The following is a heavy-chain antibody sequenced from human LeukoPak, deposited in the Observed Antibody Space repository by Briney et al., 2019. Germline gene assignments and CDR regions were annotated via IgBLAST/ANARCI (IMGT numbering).Heavy chain of an antibody. CDR2: IIPIFGTA. V-gene: IGHV1-69*13. Sequence: GASVKVSCKASGGTFSSYAISWVRQAPGQGLEWMGGIIPIFGTANYAQKFQGRVTITADESTSTAYMELSSLRSEDTAVYYCARGNPPIAAADYWGQGTLVTVSS. J-gene: IGHJ4*02. CDR1: GGTFSSYA. D-gene: IGHD6-13*01. CDR3: ARGNPPIAAADY.